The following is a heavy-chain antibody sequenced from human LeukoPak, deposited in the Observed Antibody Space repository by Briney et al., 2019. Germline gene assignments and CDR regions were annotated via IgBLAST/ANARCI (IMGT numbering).Heavy chain of an antibody. CDR1: GFTFDDYA. D-gene: IGHD2-15*01. V-gene: IGHV3-43D*03. CDR2: ISWNGGTT. J-gene: IGHJ5*02. Sequence: PGGSLRLSCAASGFTFDDYAMHWVRQAPGKGLEWVSLISWNGGTTYYADSVKGRFTISRDNSKNSLYLQMSSLRPEDTALYYCTKDGVVAALGDNWFDPWGQGTLVTVSS. CDR3: TKDGVVAALGDNWFDP.